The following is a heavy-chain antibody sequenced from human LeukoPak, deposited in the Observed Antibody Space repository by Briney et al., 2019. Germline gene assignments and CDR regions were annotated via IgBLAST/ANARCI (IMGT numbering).Heavy chain of an antibody. Sequence: GGSLRLSCAASGFSFNTYNMNWVRQAPGKGLEWVSYIGSSSDNIYYADSVKGRFTSSRDNARNSLFLQMNSLRAEDTAVYYCAKSRCTSVDCHTVDSWGRGTPVTVS. J-gene: IGHJ5*01. V-gene: IGHV3-21*01. CDR1: GFSFNTYN. D-gene: IGHD3-16*02. CDR2: IGSSSDNI. CDR3: AKSRCTSVDCHTVDS.